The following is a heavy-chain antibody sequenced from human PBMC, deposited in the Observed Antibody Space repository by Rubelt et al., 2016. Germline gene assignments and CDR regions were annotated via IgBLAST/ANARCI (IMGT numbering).Heavy chain of an antibody. D-gene: IGHD3/OR15-3a*01. CDR3: ARGRGLLDGDYVDY. CDR2: INHSGST. Sequence: QVQLQESGPGLVKPSETLSLTCTVSGYSISSGYYWGWIRQPPGKGLEWIGEINHSGSTNYNPSLTSRVTISIDTSNNQCSLNRSAVTAADTAVYYCARGRGLLDGDYVDYWGQGTLVTVSS. V-gene: IGHV4-38-2*02. CDR1: GYSISSGYY. J-gene: IGHJ4*02.